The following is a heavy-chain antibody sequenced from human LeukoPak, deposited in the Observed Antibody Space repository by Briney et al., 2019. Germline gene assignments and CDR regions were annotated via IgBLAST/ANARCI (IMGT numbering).Heavy chain of an antibody. D-gene: IGHD3-10*01. Sequence: GGSLRLSCAASGFTFSTYWMTWVRQTPGKGLEWVSSISSSSSYIYYADSVKGRFTISRDNSKNTLYLQMNSLRAEDTAVYYCAKHGSGTYYTAWGQGTLVTVSS. V-gene: IGHV3-21*04. CDR2: ISSSSSYI. CDR1: GFTFSTYW. J-gene: IGHJ4*02. CDR3: AKHGSGTYYTA.